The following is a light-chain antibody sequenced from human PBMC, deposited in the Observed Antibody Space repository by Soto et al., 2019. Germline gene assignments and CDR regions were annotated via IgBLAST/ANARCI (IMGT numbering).Light chain of an antibody. V-gene: IGLV2-14*01. CDR2: EVS. CDR3: SSYTSNSTSVV. CDR1: SGDVVGHKY. Sequence: QSALTQPASVSGSPGQSITISCTGTSGDVVGHKYVSWYQQHPDKAPKVLIFEVSNRPSGISNRFSGSKSGNTASLTISGLQADDEDDYYCSSYTSNSTSVVFGGGTKVTVL. J-gene: IGLJ2*01.